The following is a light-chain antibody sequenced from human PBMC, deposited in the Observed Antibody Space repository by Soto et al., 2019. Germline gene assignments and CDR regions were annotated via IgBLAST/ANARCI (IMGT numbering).Light chain of an antibody. J-gene: IGKJ2*01. CDR3: QQYNNWYT. V-gene: IGKV3-15*01. Sequence: EIVMTQSPATLSVSPGERATLSCWASQSVSSNLAWYQQKPGQAPRLLIYGASTRATGIPARFSGSGSGTEFTLTISSLQSEDFAFYYCQQYNNWYTFGQGTKLEIK. CDR2: GAS. CDR1: QSVSSN.